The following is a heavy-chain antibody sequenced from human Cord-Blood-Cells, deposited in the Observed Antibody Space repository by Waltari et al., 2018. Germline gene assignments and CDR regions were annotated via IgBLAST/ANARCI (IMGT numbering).Heavy chain of an antibody. V-gene: IGHV3-7*01. J-gene: IGHJ3*02. Sequence: EVQLVESGGGLVQPGGSLTLSCAASGFPFSSYWLRWVRQAPGKGLEWVANIKQDGSEKYYVDSVKGRFTISRDNAKNSLYLQMNSLRAEDTAVYYCARESTDAFDIWGQGTMVTVSS. CDR3: ARESTDAFDI. CDR1: GFPFSSYW. CDR2: IKQDGSEK.